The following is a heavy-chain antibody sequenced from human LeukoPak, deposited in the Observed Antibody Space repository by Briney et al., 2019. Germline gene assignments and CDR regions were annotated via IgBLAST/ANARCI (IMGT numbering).Heavy chain of an antibody. CDR2: IYSGGST. CDR3: AREAGIAARPSRWFDP. Sequence: PGGSLRLSCAASGFTVSSNYMSWVRQAPGKGLEWVSVIYSGGSTYYAHSVKGRFTISRDNSKNTLYLQMNSLRAEDTAVYYCAREAGIAARPSRWFDPWGQGTLVTVSS. D-gene: IGHD6-6*01. CDR1: GFTVSSNY. V-gene: IGHV3-66*02. J-gene: IGHJ5*02.